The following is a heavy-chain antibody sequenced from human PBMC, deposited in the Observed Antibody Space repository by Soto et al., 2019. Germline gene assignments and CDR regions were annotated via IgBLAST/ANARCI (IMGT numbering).Heavy chain of an antibody. CDR2: IYHSGST. CDR1: GGSISSSNL. Sequence: SETLSLTCAVSGGSISSSNLWSWARQPPGKGLEWIGEIYHSGSTNYNPSLKSRVTISVDKSKNQFSLKLSSVTAADTAVYYCARVPYYYDSSGYYPYYYYGMDVWGQGTTVTVSS. D-gene: IGHD3-22*01. V-gene: IGHV4-4*02. J-gene: IGHJ6*02. CDR3: ARVPYYYDSSGYYPYYYYGMDV.